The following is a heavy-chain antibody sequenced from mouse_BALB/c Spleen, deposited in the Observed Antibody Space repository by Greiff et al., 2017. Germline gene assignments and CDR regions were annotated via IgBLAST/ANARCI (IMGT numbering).Heavy chain of an antibody. J-gene: IGHJ3*01. CDR2: IDPANGNT. CDR1: GFNIKDTY. V-gene: IGHV14-3*02. Sequence: EVKLVESGAELVKPGASVKLSCTASGFNIKDTYMHWVKQRPEQGLEWIGRIDPANGNTKYDPKFQGKATITADTSSNTAYLQLSSLTSEDTAVYYCAILFITTAFAYWGQGTLVTVSA. D-gene: IGHD1-2*01. CDR3: AILFITTAFAY.